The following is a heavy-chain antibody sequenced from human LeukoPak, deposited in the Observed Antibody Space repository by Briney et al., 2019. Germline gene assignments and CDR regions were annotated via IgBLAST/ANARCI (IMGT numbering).Heavy chain of an antibody. Sequence: ASVKVSCKASGYNFNSYGITWVRHAPGQGLEWMGWISDRNGNKNYAQKLQGRVTVTIDTSTSTVYMELRSLRSDDTAVYYCAGSITMVRGVIITFSWFDPWGQGTLVTVSS. CDR2: ISDRNGNK. D-gene: IGHD3-10*01. J-gene: IGHJ5*02. CDR3: AGSITMVRGVIITFSWFDP. CDR1: GYNFNSYG. V-gene: IGHV1-18*01.